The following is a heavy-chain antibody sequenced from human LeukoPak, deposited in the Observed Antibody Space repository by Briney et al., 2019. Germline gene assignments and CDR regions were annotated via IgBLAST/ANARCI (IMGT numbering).Heavy chain of an antibody. CDR1: GGSISSSSYY. CDR3: ARDGHRIAARTFFDY. Sequence: PSETLSLTCTVSGGSISSSSYYWGWIRQPPGKGLEWLGSIYYSGSTYCNPSLKSRVTISVDTSKNQFSLKLSSVTAADTAVYYCARDGHRIAARTFFDYWGQGTLVTVSS. CDR2: IYYSGST. V-gene: IGHV4-39*07. J-gene: IGHJ4*02. D-gene: IGHD6-6*01.